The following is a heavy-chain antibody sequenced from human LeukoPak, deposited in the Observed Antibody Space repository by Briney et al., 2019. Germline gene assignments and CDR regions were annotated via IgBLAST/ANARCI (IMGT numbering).Heavy chain of an antibody. V-gene: IGHV3-23*01. D-gene: IGHD2-21*02. Sequence: GGSLRLSCAVSGFTFSSYAMSWVRQAPGKGLEWVSAISVSGGSTYYADSVKGRFTISRDNSKNTLYLQMNSLRAEDTAVYYCAKDIHIVVVTARDAFDIWGQGTMVTVSS. CDR3: AKDIHIVVVTARDAFDI. J-gene: IGHJ3*02. CDR2: ISVSGGST. CDR1: GFTFSSYA.